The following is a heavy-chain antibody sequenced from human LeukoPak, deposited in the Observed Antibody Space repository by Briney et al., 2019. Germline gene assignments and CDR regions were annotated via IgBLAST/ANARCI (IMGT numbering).Heavy chain of an antibody. Sequence: ASVKVSCKASGGTFSSYAISWVRQAPGQGLEWMGGIIPIFGTANYAQKFQGRVTITADGSTSTAYMELSSLRSEDTAVYYCARWAYDILTGYYVSWFDPWGQGTLVTVSS. V-gene: IGHV1-69*13. D-gene: IGHD3-9*01. J-gene: IGHJ5*02. CDR1: GGTFSSYA. CDR3: ARWAYDILTGYYVSWFDP. CDR2: IIPIFGTA.